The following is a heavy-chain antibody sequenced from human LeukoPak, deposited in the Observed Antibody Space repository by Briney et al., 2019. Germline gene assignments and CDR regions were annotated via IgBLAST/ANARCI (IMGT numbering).Heavy chain of an antibody. CDR3: AREHSSGWYMIDYYYYGMDV. CDR1: GYTFTSYA. V-gene: IGHV7-4-1*02. Sequence: ASVKVSCKASGYTFTSYAMNWVRQAPGQGLEWMGWINTNTGNPTYAQGFTGRFVFSLDTSVSTAYLQISSLKAEDTAVYYCAREHSSGWYMIDYYYYGMDVWGQGTTVTVSS. CDR2: INTNTGNP. J-gene: IGHJ6*02. D-gene: IGHD6-19*01.